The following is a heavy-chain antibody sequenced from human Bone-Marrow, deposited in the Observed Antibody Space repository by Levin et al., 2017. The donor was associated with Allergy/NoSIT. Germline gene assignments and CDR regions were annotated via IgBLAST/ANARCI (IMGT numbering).Heavy chain of an antibody. D-gene: IGHD2/OR15-2a*01. Sequence: LSLTCVASGFTFNAYAMNWVRRAPGKGLEWVSAMSGTTGSHYYADSVKGRFTISRDSSKNTLFLQMDSPRVEDTATYYCAKGTTVYFYYNGMDAWGQGTTVTVFS. J-gene: IGHJ6*02. V-gene: IGHV3-23*01. CDR1: GFTFNAYA. CDR3: AKGTTVYFYYNGMDA. CDR2: MSGTTGSH.